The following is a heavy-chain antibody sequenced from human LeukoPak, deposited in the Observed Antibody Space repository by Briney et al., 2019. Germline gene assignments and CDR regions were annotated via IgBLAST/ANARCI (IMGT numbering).Heavy chain of an antibody. CDR1: GFTFSSYA. V-gene: IGHV3-30*04. D-gene: IGHD6-19*01. CDR3: ARDPAAVAGTEYYFDY. J-gene: IGHJ4*02. Sequence: GRSLRLSCAASGFTFSSYAMHWVRQAPGKGLEWVAVISYDGGNKYYADSVKGRFTISRDNSKNTLYLQMNSLRAEDTALYYCARDPAAVAGTEYYFDYWGQGTLVTVSS. CDR2: ISYDGGNK.